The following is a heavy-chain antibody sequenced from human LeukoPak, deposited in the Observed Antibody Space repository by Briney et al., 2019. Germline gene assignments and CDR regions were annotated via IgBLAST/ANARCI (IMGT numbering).Heavy chain of an antibody. CDR1: GFTFSTNA. V-gene: IGHV3-23*01. J-gene: IGHJ4*02. CDR3: AQGGHDYNPFYC. D-gene: IGHD4-11*01. CDR2: IKGGGGDP. Sequence: GGSLRLSCAGSGFTFSTNAMGWVRQAPGEGLEWFSSIKGGGGDPFYADSVRGRFTISRDKSKNTLYLQLNSLRAEDTAVYFCAQGGHDYNPFYCWGQGTLVTVSS.